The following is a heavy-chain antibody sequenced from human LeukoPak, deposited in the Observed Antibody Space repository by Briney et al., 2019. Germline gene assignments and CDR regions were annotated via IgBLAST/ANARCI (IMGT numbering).Heavy chain of an antibody. CDR3: ARGSVLYYDYVWGSYRLDY. CDR2: IYYSGST. V-gene: IGHV4-30-4*01. J-gene: IGHJ4*02. Sequence: SETLSLTCTVSGGSISSYYWSWIRQPPGKGLEWIGYIYYSGSTYYNPSLRSRVTISVDTSKNQFSLKLSSVTAADTAVYYCARGSVLYYDYVWGSYRLDYWGQGTLVTVSS. D-gene: IGHD3-16*02. CDR1: GGSISSYY.